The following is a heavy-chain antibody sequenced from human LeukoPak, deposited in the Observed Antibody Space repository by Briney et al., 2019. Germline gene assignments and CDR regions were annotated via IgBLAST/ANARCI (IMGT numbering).Heavy chain of an antibody. D-gene: IGHD5-18*01. CDR1: GFTFSSYA. CDR3: ARGGGPGGIQLWFRFDY. J-gene: IGHJ4*02. V-gene: IGHV4-34*01. CDR2: INHSGST. Sequence: GSLRLSCAASGFTFSSYAMSWIRQPPGKGLEWIGEINHSGSTNYNPSLKSRVTISVDTSKNQFSLKLSSVTAADTAVYYCARGGGPGGIQLWFRFDYWGQGTLVTVSS.